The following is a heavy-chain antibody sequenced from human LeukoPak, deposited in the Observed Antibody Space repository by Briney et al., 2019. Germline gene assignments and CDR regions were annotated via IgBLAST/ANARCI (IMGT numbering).Heavy chain of an antibody. J-gene: IGHJ3*02. CDR2: IYYSGST. CDR3: ARAIVYCTNGVCAFDT. Sequence: PSETLSLTCTVSGGSISSYYWSWIRQPPGKGLEWIGYIYYSGSTNYNPSLKSRVTISVDTSKNQFSLKLSSVTAADTAVYYCARAIVYCTNGVCAFDTWGQGTMVTVSS. D-gene: IGHD2-8*01. CDR1: GGSISSYY. V-gene: IGHV4-59*12.